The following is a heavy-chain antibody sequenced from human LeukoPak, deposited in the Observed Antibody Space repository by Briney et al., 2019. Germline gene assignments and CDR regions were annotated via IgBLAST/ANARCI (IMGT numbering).Heavy chain of an antibody. CDR1: GFTFNRYA. D-gene: IGHD3-22*01. V-gene: IGHV3-30*04. J-gene: IGHJ4*02. Sequence: GGSLRLSCVASGFTFNRYAMHWVRQAPGKGLEWLAVISYDATTTYYTSSVKGRFIISRDNSKNTLYLQMNSLRAEDTAVYYCAKGVYYDSSGSLGYWGQGTLVTVSS. CDR3: AKGVYYDSSGSLGY. CDR2: ISYDATTT.